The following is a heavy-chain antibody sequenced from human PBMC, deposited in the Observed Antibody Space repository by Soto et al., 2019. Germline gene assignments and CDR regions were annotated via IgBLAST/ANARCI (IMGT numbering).Heavy chain of an antibody. V-gene: IGHV1-2*02. CDR1: GYTFTGYY. Sequence: QVQLVQSGAEARKPGASVEVSCETSGYTFTGYYIHWLRQAPGQGPEWMGRIYPYNEDRNYAQKFQGRVTFTCDTATSTATMEVARLSPDDTATYYCARERPFFGSGSYLGPYGMDVWGQGTTITVSS. CDR3: ARERPFFGSGSYLGPYGMDV. J-gene: IGHJ6*02. D-gene: IGHD3-10*01. CDR2: IYPYNEDR.